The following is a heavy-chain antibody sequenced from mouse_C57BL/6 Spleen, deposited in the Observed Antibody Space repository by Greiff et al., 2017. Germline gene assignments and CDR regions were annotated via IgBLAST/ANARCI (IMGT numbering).Heavy chain of an antibody. V-gene: IGHV1-55*01. CDR3: ARSRYDYDGEYY. CDR1: GYTFTSYW. Sequence: QVQLQQPGAELVKPGASVKMSCKASGYTFTSYWITWVKQRPGQGLEWIGDIYPGSGSTNYNEKFKGKATLTVDTSSSTAYMQLSSLTSEDSAVYYCARSRYDYDGEYYWGQGTTLSVSS. J-gene: IGHJ2*01. CDR2: IYPGSGST. D-gene: IGHD2-4*01.